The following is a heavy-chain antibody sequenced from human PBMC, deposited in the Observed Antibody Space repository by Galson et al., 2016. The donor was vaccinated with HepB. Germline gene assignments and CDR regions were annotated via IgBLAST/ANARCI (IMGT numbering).Heavy chain of an antibody. Sequence: SLRLSCAASGFTFSVYWMSWVRQAPGKGLEWVANIKHDGSEKYYVDSVKGRFTISRDNSKNKLYLQMNSLRAEDTAVYYCARDHAVGATWGYFYHYGMDVWGQGILVTVSS. CDR3: ARDHAVGATWGYFYHYGMDV. CDR1: GFTFSVYW. D-gene: IGHD1-26*01. V-gene: IGHV3-7*01. J-gene: IGHJ6*02. CDR2: IKHDGSEK.